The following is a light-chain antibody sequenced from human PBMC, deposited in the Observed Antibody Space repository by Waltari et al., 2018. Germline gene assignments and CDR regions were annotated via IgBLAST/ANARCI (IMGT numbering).Light chain of an antibody. Sequence: QSALTQPASVSGSPGQSIPISCTGTSSDVGGYNYVSWYQQHPGKAPILMIYDVSNRPSGVSNRFSGSKSGNTASLTISGLQAEDEADYYCSSYTSSSTVVFGGGTKLTVL. J-gene: IGLJ2*01. CDR1: SSDVGGYNY. V-gene: IGLV2-14*01. CDR3: SSYTSSSTVV. CDR2: DVS.